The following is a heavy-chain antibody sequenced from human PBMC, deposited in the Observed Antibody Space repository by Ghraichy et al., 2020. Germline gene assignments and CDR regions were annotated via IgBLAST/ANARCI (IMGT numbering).Heavy chain of an antibody. CDR2: ISSSSTYI. D-gene: IGHD3-16*01. V-gene: IGHV3-21*01. J-gene: IGHJ4*02. CDR3: AGDVPWGWVMESFDY. Sequence: GGSLRLSCAASGFTFNTYTMNWVRQAPGKGLEWVSSISSSSTYIHYADSVKGRFTISRDNAKNSLYLQVNSLRAEDTAVYFCAGDVPWGWVMESFDYWGQGTLVTVSS. CDR1: GFTFNTYT.